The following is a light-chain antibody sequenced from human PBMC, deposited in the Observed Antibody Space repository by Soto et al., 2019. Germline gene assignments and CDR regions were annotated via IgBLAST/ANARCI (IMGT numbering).Light chain of an antibody. V-gene: IGKV3D-20*01. Sequence: EIVLTHSPYTLSLSLLERATLSFVSIQSLRGNTLAWYHHKPGLAPRLLVYGVSIRATGIPDRFSGSGSGTDFTLTISRLEPEDFAVYYCQQYGGSPPCTFGQGTKVDNK. J-gene: IGKJ2*02. CDR2: GVS. CDR3: QQYGGSPPCT. CDR1: QSLRGNT.